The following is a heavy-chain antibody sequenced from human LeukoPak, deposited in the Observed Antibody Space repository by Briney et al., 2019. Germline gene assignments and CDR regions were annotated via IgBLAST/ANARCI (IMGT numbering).Heavy chain of an antibody. J-gene: IGHJ3*02. CDR1: GFTFSSYE. V-gene: IGHV3-20*04. Sequence: GGSLRLSCAASGFTFSSYEMNWVRQAPGKGLEWVSGINWNGGSTAYADSVKGRFTISRDNAKNSLYLQMNSLRAEDTALYYCARAYYYDSSVYWNDAFDIWGQGTMVTVSS. CDR2: INWNGGST. D-gene: IGHD3-22*01. CDR3: ARAYYYDSSVYWNDAFDI.